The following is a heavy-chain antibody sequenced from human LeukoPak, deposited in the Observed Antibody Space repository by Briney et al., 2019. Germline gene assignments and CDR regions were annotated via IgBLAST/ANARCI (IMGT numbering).Heavy chain of an antibody. J-gene: IGHJ4*02. V-gene: IGHV3-30*03. CDR2: ISYDGSNK. Sequence: AGGSLRLSCAASGFTFSSYGMHWVRQAPGMGLEWVAVISYDGSNKYYADSVKGRFTISRDNSKNTLYLQMNSLRAEDTAVYYCALGWKDFDYWGQGTLVTVSS. CDR3: ALGWKDFDY. CDR1: GFTFSSYG. D-gene: IGHD1-1*01.